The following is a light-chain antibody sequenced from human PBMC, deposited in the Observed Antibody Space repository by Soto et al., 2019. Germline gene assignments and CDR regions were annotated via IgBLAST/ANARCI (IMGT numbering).Light chain of an antibody. CDR1: QSVSSTY. J-gene: IGKJ2*01. CDR2: GAS. CDR3: QRYDISPFH. V-gene: IGKV3-20*01. Sequence: EIVLTQSPGTLSLSPGERATLSCRASQSVSSTYLAWYQQKPGQAPRLLIYGASSRATSIPDRFSGSGSGTDFTLTISRLEPEDFAVYYCQRYDISPFHFGQGTKLEIK.